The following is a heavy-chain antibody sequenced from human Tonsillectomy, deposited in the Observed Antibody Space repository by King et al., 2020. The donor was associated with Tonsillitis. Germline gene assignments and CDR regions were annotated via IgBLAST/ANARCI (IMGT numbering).Heavy chain of an antibody. V-gene: IGHV3-23*04. D-gene: IGHD1-14*01. CDR1: VFTFSRYA. CDR3: AKEREDEERRGDPEGDD. CDR2: ISGSGGST. J-gene: IGHJ4*02. Sequence: VPLVASGGGLVPPGGSLRLSCAASVFTFSRYALTWVRQAPGQGLEWVSGISGSGGSTYYADSVKGRFTLSRDNSKNTLYLQMNSLRAAATAGEDGAKEREDEERRGDPEGDDGGKGTRGT.